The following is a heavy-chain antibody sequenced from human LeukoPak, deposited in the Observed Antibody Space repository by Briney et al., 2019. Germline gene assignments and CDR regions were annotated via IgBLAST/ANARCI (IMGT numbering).Heavy chain of an antibody. Sequence: QPGGSLSLSCAASGFTVSTTYMTWVRQAPGKGLEWVSVIYGGGNTYHTDSVKGRFTIFRDNSENTLYLQMNSLRAEDTAVYYCASNGGNSGTFLQLDYWGQGTLVTVSS. CDR3: ASNGGNSGTFLQLDY. CDR1: GFTVSTTY. V-gene: IGHV3-66*02. J-gene: IGHJ4*02. D-gene: IGHD1-26*01. CDR2: IYGGGNT.